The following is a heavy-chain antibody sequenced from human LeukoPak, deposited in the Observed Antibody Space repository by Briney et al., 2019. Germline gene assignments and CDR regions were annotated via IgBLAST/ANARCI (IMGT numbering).Heavy chain of an antibody. Sequence: SETLSLTCTVSGGSISSYYWSWIRQAPGKGLEWIGYIYYSGSTNYNPSLKSRVTISVDTSKNQFSLKLSSVTAADTAVYYCARDWGVGPMPKSRFDPWGQGTLVTVSS. J-gene: IGHJ5*02. V-gene: IGHV4-59*01. CDR3: ARDWGVGPMPKSRFDP. CDR2: IYYSGST. D-gene: IGHD3-16*01. CDR1: GGSISSYY.